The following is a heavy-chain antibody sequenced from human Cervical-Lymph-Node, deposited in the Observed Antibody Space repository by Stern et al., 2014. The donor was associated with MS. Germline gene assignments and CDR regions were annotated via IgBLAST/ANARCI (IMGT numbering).Heavy chain of an antibody. CDR3: ARGRELLSLDY. D-gene: IGHD1-26*01. V-gene: IGHV1-8*01. CDR1: GYTFTSYD. CDR2: MNPYSGNA. Sequence: VQLVQSGAEVKKPGASVKVSCKAPGYTFTSYDINWVRQGTGQGLEWMGWMNPYSGNAVYAQKFQGRVTMTRDTSTSTAYLELTSLRSEDTAVFYCARGRELLSLDYWGQGTLVTVSS. J-gene: IGHJ4*02.